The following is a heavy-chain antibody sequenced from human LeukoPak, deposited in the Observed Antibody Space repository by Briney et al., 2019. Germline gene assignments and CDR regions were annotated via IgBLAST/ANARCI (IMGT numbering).Heavy chain of an antibody. D-gene: IGHD3-10*01. V-gene: IGHV1-46*01. CDR3: ARSRGIFDY. CDR2: INPSGGST. Sequence: VSVKVSCKASGYIFTTYYMHWVRQAPGQGLEWMGIINPSGGSTSYAQKFQGRVTMTRDTSTSTVYMEVSSLRSEDTAVYYCARSRGIFDYWGQGTLVTVSS. CDR1: GYIFTTYY. J-gene: IGHJ4*02.